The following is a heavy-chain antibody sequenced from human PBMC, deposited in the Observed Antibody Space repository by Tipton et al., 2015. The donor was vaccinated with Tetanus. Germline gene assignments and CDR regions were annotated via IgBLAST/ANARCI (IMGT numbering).Heavy chain of an antibody. CDR2: IYSGGSX. CDR3: APSRDSSGYFSTF. D-gene: IGHD3-22*01. V-gene: IGHV3-53*01. Sequence: SLRLSCAASGFTFKSYTMHWVRQAPXKGLEWVSVIYSGGSXNXGDSVKGRFTISRDNSKNTVYLQMNSLRADDTALYYCAPSRDSSGYFSTFWGQGTLVTVAS. J-gene: IGHJ4*02. CDR1: GFTFKSYT.